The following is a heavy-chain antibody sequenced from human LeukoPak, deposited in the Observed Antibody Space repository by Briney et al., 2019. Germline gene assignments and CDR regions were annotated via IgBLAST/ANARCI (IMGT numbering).Heavy chain of an antibody. CDR2: IYYSGST. Sequence: SETLSLTCTVSGGSISCSSYYWGWIRQPPGKGLEWIGSIYYSGSTYYNPSLKSRVTISVDTSKNQFSLKLSSVTAADTAVYYCARHVRGTTRNYYFDYWGQGTLVTVSS. J-gene: IGHJ4*02. CDR3: ARHVRGTTRNYYFDY. CDR1: GGSISCSSYY. D-gene: IGHD1-1*01. V-gene: IGHV4-39*01.